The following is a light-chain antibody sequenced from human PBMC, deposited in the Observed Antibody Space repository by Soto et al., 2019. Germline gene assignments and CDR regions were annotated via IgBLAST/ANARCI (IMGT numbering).Light chain of an antibody. CDR3: AAWDDSLSGVV. V-gene: IGLV1-47*02. Sequence: QSVLTQPPSASGTPGQRVFISCSGSSSNIGGTNYAYWYQQLPGAAPKLLIYSNNQRPSGVPDRFSGSKSGTSASLAISGLRSEDEADYYCAAWDDSLSGVVFGGGTKLTVL. J-gene: IGLJ2*01. CDR2: SNN. CDR1: SSNIGGTNY.